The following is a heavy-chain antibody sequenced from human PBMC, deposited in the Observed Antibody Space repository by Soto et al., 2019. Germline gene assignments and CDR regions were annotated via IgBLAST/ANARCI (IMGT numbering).Heavy chain of an antibody. V-gene: IGHV5-51*01. J-gene: IGHJ6*03. Sequence: GESLKISCKGSGYSFTSYWIGWVRQMPGKGLEWMGIIYPGDSDTRYSPSFQGQVTISADKSISTAYLQWSSLKASDTAMYYCARGAYYDFWSGYYSYYYYMDVWGKGTTVTVSS. D-gene: IGHD3-3*01. CDR2: IYPGDSDT. CDR3: ARGAYYDFWSGYYSYYYYMDV. CDR1: GYSFTSYW.